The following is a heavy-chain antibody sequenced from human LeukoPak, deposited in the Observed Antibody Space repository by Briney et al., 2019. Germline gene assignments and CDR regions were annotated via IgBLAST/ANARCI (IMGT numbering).Heavy chain of an antibody. CDR3: ARSSYYDSSGYYGCFDY. CDR2: FSSGSGYI. Sequence: GGSLRLSCAASGFTFSSYWMHWVRQAPGKRLEWVSSFSSGSGYINYADSVKGRFTISRDNAKNSLYLQMNSLRAEDTAVYYCARSSYYDSSGYYGCFDYWGQGTLVTVSS. J-gene: IGHJ4*02. V-gene: IGHV3-21*01. CDR1: GFTFSSYW. D-gene: IGHD3-22*01.